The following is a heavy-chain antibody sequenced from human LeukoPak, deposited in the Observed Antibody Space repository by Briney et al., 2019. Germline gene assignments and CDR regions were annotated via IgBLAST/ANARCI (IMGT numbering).Heavy chain of an antibody. J-gene: IGHJ4*02. CDR2: IYYSGNT. Sequence: SETLSLTCTVSGVSISSSSYYWGWIRQPPGKGLEWIGSIYYSGNTYYNASLKSQVSISIDTSKSQFSLKLTSVTAADAAVYYCARQTGSGLFILPGGQGTLVTVSS. D-gene: IGHD3/OR15-3a*01. CDR3: ARQTGSGLFILP. CDR1: GVSISSSSYY. V-gene: IGHV4-39*01.